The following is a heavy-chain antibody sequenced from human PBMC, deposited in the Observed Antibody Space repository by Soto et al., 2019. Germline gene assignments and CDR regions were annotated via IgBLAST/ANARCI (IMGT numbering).Heavy chain of an antibody. J-gene: IGHJ5*02. CDR2: IIPIFGTA. CDR3: AREGGSGGTEGTFDP. CDR1: GGTFSSYA. V-gene: IGHV1-69*06. D-gene: IGHD2-15*01. Sequence: QVQLVQSGAEVKKPGSSVKVSCKASGGTFSSYAISWVRQAPEQGLEWMGGIIPIFGTANYAQKFRGRVTITADKSSSTAYMELSSLRSEDTAVYYCAREGGSGGTEGTFDPWGQGTLVTVSS.